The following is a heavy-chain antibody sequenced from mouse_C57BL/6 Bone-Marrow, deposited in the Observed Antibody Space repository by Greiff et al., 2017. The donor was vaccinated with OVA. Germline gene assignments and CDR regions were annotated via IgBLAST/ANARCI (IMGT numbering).Heavy chain of an antibody. D-gene: IGHD2-3*01. CDR3: SIYDGYYYWYFDG. V-gene: IGHV1-15*01. CDR1: GYTFTDYE. J-gene: IGHJ1*03. Sequence: VQLQQSGAELVRPGASVTLSCKASGYTFTDYEMHWVKQTPVHGLEWIGAIDPETGGTAYNQKFKGKAILTADKSSSTAYMELRSLTSEDSAVYYGSIYDGYYYWYFDGWGTGTTVTVSS. CDR2: IDPETGGT.